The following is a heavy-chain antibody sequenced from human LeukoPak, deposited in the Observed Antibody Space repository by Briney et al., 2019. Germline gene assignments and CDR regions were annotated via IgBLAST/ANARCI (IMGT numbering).Heavy chain of an antibody. V-gene: IGHV3-53*01. CDR2: IYSGGST. Sequence: GGSLRLSCAASGFTVSSNYMSWVRQAPGKGLEWVSVIYSGGSTYYADSVKGRFTITRENSKNTLYLQMNSLRAEDTAVYYCARALRITMIVVVTTDAFDIWGQGTMVTVSS. CDR3: ARALRITMIVVVTTDAFDI. CDR1: GFTVSSNY. D-gene: IGHD3-22*01. J-gene: IGHJ3*02.